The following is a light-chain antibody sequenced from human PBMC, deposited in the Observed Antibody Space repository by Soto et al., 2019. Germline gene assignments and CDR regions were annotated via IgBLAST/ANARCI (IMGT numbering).Light chain of an antibody. CDR3: QQHYSIPFT. CDR1: QSVLYSSNNLTY. CDR2: WAT. J-gene: IGKJ3*01. Sequence: DIVMTQSTDSLAVSLGERATINCKSSQSVLYSSNNLTYLAWYQQKPGQPPKLLIYWATNRESGVPDRFSGSGSGTDFTLTISSLQAEDVAVYYGQQHYSIPFTFGPGTKVDIK. V-gene: IGKV4-1*01.